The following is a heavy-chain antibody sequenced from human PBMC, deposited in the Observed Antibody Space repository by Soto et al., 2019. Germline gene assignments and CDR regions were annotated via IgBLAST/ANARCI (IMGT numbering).Heavy chain of an antibody. CDR3: ARGYRQSGYSSSWVSDY. J-gene: IGHJ4*02. V-gene: IGHV4-31*03. D-gene: IGHD6-13*01. CDR2: MYYSGST. Sequence: QVQLRESGPGLVKPSQTLSLTCTVSGGSINSGGYYWNWIRQHPGKGLEWLGYMYYSGSTYYNPSPRSRAIISADKSETHFSLKLSSVTAAYTAVYFCARGYRQSGYSSSWVSDYWCQGTLVNVAS. CDR1: GGSINSGGYY.